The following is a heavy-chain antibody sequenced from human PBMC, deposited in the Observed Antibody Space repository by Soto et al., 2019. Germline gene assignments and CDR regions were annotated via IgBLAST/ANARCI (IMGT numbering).Heavy chain of an antibody. Sequence: QVQLVQSGAEVKKPGSSVKVSCKASGGTFSSYTISWVRQAPGQGLEWMGRIIPILGIANYAQKFQGRVTITADKFTSTAYMELSSLRSEDTAVYYCARARYCSGGSCYSYYYYGMDVWGQGTTVTVSS. CDR3: ARARYCSGGSCYSYYYYGMDV. J-gene: IGHJ6*02. CDR2: IIPILGIA. CDR1: GGTFSSYT. V-gene: IGHV1-69*02. D-gene: IGHD2-15*01.